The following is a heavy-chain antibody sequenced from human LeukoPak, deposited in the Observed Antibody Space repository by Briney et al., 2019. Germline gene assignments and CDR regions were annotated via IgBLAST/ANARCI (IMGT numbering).Heavy chain of an antibody. CDR3: AKGRGLRGNYYYYGMDV. CDR2: ISWNSGSI. D-gene: IGHD4-17*01. J-gene: IGHJ6*02. V-gene: IGHV3-9*01. Sequence: GRSLRLSCAASGFTFDDYAMHWVRQAPGKGLGWVSGISWNSGSIGYADSVKGRFTISRDNAKNSLYLQMNSLRAEDTALYYCAKGRGLRGNYYYYGMDVWGQGTTVTVSS. CDR1: GFTFDDYA.